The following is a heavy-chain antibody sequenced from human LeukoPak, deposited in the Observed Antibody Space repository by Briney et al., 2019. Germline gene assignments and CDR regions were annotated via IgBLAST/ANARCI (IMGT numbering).Heavy chain of an antibody. CDR3: SKGGRWDYYDSSH. J-gene: IGHJ3*01. V-gene: IGHV3-23*01. D-gene: IGHD3-22*01. Sequence: GSLRLSCTASGFSFSSYALNWVRQAPGRGLERVSSIGGSGGSAYYADSVKGRFTISRDNSKNTLYLQMNSLRAEDTAVYYCSKGGRWDYYDSSHWGQGTMVIVSS. CDR1: GFSFSSYA. CDR2: IGGSGGSA.